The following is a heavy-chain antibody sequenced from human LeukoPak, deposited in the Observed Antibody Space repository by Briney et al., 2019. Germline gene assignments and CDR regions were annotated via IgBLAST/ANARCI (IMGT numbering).Heavy chain of an antibody. Sequence: GGSLRLSCAASGFTFNSYAMHGVRQAPGKGLEWVAVISYDGSNKYYADSVKGRFTISRDNSKNTLYLQMNSLRAEDTAVYYCARDGIAVAFVAYYFDYWGQGTLVTVSS. J-gene: IGHJ4*02. CDR1: GFTFNSYA. CDR2: ISYDGSNK. D-gene: IGHD6-19*01. CDR3: ARDGIAVAFVAYYFDY. V-gene: IGHV3-30*04.